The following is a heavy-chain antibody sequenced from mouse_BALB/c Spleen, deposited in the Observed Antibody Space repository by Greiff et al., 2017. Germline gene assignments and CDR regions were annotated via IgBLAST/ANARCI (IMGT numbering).Heavy chain of an antibody. Sequence: VQLQQSGAELVRPGASVTLSCKASGYTFTDYEMHWVKQTPVHGLEWIGAIDPEPGGTAYNQKFKGKATLTADKSSSTAYMELRSLTSEDSAVYYCTRSANFDYWGQGTTLTVSS. V-gene: IGHV1-15*01. J-gene: IGHJ2*01. CDR3: TRSANFDY. CDR2: IDPEPGGT. D-gene: IGHD3-3*01. CDR1: GYTFTDYE.